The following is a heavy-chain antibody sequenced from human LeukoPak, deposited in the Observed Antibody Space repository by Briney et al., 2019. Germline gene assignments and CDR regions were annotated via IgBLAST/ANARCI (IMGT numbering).Heavy chain of an antibody. CDR1: GYTFTGYY. Sequence: ASVKVSCKASGYTFTGYYMHWVRQAPGQGLEWMGWINPNSGGTNYAQKFQGRVTMTRDTSISTAYMELSRLRSDDTAVYYCARDLGSSGWYYYYMDVWGKGTTVTISS. D-gene: IGHD6-19*01. CDR2: INPNSGGT. CDR3: ARDLGSSGWYYYYMDV. V-gene: IGHV1-2*02. J-gene: IGHJ6*03.